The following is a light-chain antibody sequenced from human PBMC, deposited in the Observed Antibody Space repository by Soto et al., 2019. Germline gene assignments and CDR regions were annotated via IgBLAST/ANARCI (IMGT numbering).Light chain of an antibody. Sequence: EIVLTQSPGTLSLSPGEIATLSCRASQTVTNNYFAWYQQKPGQAPRLLIFGSSDRATGIPDRFSGSGSGTDFPLTISRLEPEDFAVYYCQQYGSSLPYAFGQGTKLEIK. V-gene: IGKV3-20*01. J-gene: IGKJ2*01. CDR2: GSS. CDR3: QQYGSSLPYA. CDR1: QTVTNNY.